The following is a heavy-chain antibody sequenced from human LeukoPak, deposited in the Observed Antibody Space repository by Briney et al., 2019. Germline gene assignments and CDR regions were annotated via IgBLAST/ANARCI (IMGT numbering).Heavy chain of an antibody. J-gene: IGHJ6*02. CDR2: INAGNGNT. Sequence: ASVKVSCKASGYTFTIYAMHWVRQAPGQRLEWMGWINAGNGNTKYSQKFQGRVTITRDTSASTAYMELSSLRSEDTAVYYCARSYYDSSGYSPYYYYYGMDVWGQGTTVTVSS. D-gene: IGHD3-22*01. V-gene: IGHV1-3*01. CDR1: GYTFTIYA. CDR3: ARSYYDSSGYSPYYYYYGMDV.